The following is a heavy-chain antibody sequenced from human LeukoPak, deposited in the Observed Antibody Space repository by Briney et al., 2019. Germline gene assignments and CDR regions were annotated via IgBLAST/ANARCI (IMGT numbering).Heavy chain of an antibody. CDR3: AKDVRGFSRPLDY. D-gene: IGHD5-18*01. V-gene: IGHV3-30-3*01. CDR2: ISYDGSNK. CDR1: GFTFSSYA. Sequence: GGSLRLSCAASGFTFSSYAMHWVRQAPGKGLEWVAVISYDGSNKYYADSVKGRFTISRDNSENTLYLQMNSLRADDTALYFCAKDVRGFSRPLDYWGQGTLVTVSS. J-gene: IGHJ4*02.